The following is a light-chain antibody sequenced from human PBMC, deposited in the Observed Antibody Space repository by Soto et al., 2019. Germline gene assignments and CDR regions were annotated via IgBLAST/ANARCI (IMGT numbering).Light chain of an antibody. J-gene: IGLJ2*01. V-gene: IGLV4-69*01. CDR2: IYSDGSH. Sequence: QSVLTQSPSASASLGASVRLTCTLSSGHSCYAIAWHQQQPEKGPRYFMKIYSDGSHSKGDGIPDRFSGSSSGAERYLTISSLQSEDEADYYCQTWGAGIPVFGGGTKVTVL. CDR3: QTWGAGIPV. CDR1: SGHSCYA.